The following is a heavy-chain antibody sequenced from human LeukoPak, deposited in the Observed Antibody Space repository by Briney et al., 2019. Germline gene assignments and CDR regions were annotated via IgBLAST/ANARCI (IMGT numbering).Heavy chain of an antibody. CDR2: INPNSGGT. CDR1: GYTFTGYY. J-gene: IGHJ4*02. CDR3: AREDYDTDHAPFDY. V-gene: IGHV1-2*02. D-gene: IGHD3-22*01. Sequence: GASVKVSCKASGYTFTGYYMHWVRQAPGQGLEWMGWINPNSGGTNYAQKFQGRVTMTRDTSISTAYMELSRLRSDDTAVYYCAREDYDTDHAPFDYWGQGTLVTVSS.